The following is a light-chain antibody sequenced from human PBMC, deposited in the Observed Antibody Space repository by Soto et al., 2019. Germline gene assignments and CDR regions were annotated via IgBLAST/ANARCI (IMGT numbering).Light chain of an antibody. Sequence: EIVLTQSPGTLSLSPGERATLSCRASQSVSSSYLAWYQQKPGQAPRLLIYVASSRATGIPDRFSGSGSGTDFTLTISRLEPEDSAVYYCQQYGSSSFTFGPGTKVDIK. J-gene: IGKJ3*01. V-gene: IGKV3-20*01. CDR3: QQYGSSSFT. CDR1: QSVSSSY. CDR2: VAS.